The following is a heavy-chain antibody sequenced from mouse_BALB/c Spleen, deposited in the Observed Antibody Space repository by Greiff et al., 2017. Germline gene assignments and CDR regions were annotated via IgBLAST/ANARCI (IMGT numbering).Heavy chain of an antibody. CDR2: INPYNDGT. Sequence: VQLQQSGPELVKPGASVKMSCKASGYTFTSYVMHWVKQKPGQGLEWIGYINPYNDGTKYNEKFKGKATLTSDKSSSTAYMELSSLTSEDSAVYYCARCYYGSSRPYYFDYWGRGTTLTVSS. D-gene: IGHD1-1*01. CDR3: ARCYYGSSRPYYFDY. J-gene: IGHJ2*01. CDR1: GYTFTSYV. V-gene: IGHV1-14*01.